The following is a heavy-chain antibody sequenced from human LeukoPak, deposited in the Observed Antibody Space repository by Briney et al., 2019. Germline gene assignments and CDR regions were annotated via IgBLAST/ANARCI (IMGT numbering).Heavy chain of an antibody. CDR2: ISSTSSYI. CDR1: GFTFSSYS. CDR3: ARDADLAVAADAFDI. Sequence: PGGSLRLSCAASGFTFSSYSMNWVRQAPGKGLEWVSSISSTSSYIYYADSLKGRFTISRDNAKNSLYLQMNSLRAEDTAVYYCARDADLAVAADAFDIWGQGTMVTVSS. V-gene: IGHV3-21*01. D-gene: IGHD6-19*01. J-gene: IGHJ3*02.